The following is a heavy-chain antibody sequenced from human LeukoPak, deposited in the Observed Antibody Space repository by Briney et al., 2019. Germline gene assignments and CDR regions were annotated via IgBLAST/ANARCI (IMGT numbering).Heavy chain of an antibody. CDR1: GFTFSSYS. V-gene: IGHV3-48*01. D-gene: IGHD5-12*01. J-gene: IGHJ4*02. CDR2: INSDSSAI. CDR3: ARSYTGYDL. Sequence: GGSLRLSCVASGFTFSSYSMNWVRQAPGKGLDWISGINSDSSAIYYADSVKGRFTISRDNAKNSLYLQMNSLRAEDTAVYYCARSYTGYDLWGQGTLVTVSS.